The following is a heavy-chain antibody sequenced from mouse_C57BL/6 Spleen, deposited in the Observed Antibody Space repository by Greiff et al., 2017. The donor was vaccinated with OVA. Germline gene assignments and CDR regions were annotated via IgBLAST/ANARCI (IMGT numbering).Heavy chain of an antibody. V-gene: IGHV5-17*01. J-gene: IGHJ1*03. Sequence: EVHLVESGGGLVKPGGSLKLSCAASGFTFSDYGMHWVRQAPEKGLEWVAYISSGSSTIYYADTVKGRFTISRDNAKNTLFLQMTSLRSEDTAMYYCARDSYSDFDVWGTGTTVTVSS. CDR2: ISSGSSTI. D-gene: IGHD2-10*01. CDR1: GFTFSDYG. CDR3: ARDSYSDFDV.